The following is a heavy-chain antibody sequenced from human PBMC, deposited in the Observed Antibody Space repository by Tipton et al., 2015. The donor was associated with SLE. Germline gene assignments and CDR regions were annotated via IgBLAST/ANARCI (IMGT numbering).Heavy chain of an antibody. V-gene: IGHV4-59*01. CDR1: GGSINSYY. CDR2: VYYTETA. CDR3: ARAAYSGSSVDY. J-gene: IGHJ4*02. Sequence: TLSLTCTVSGGSINSYYWSWIRQPPGKGLEWIGYVYYTETASYNPSLKSRVTISVDTSKNQFSLKLSSVTAADRAVYYGARAAYSGSSVDYWGQGTLVTVSS. D-gene: IGHD1-26*01.